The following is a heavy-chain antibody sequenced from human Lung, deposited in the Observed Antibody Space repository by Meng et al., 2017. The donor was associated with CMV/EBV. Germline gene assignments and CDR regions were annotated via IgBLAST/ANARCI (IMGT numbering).Heavy chain of an antibody. CDR3: ARDFVPFGATAVYYGMDV. J-gene: IGHJ6*02. CDR1: GYTFINHG. D-gene: IGHD6-13*01. Sequence: ASVKVSCKASGYTFINHGFSWVRQAPGQGLEWMGWISTYSGNTNYAQKFQGRVTMSTDTSTNTAYMELRSLRSDDTAVYYCARDFVPFGATAVYYGMDVWGQGTSVXVSS. CDR2: ISTYSGNT. V-gene: IGHV1-18*01.